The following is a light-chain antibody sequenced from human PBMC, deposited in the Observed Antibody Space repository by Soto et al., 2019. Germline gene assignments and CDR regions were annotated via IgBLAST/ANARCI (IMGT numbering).Light chain of an antibody. Sequence: SYELTQPPSVSVSPGQTASITCSGDKLGDKYACWYQQKPGQSPVLVIYQDSKRPSGIPERFSGSNSGNTATLTISGTQAXXXAXXYCQAWDSSTGVFGTGTKVTVL. V-gene: IGLV3-1*01. CDR1: KLGDKY. CDR3: QAWDSSTGV. J-gene: IGLJ1*01. CDR2: QDS.